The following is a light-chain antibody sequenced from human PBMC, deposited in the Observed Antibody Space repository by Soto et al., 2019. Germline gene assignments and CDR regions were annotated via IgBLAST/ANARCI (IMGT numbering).Light chain of an antibody. Sequence: EIVLTQSPGTLSLSPGERATLSCRASQIVTGNFLAWYQQKPGQAPRLLIHGASGRATGIPDRFSGSGSGTHFTLTISRLEPEDFAVYYCQQYAGSPAGVETIGQRTKLEIK. CDR3: QQYAGSPAGVET. J-gene: IGKJ2*01. CDR1: QIVTGNF. V-gene: IGKV3-20*01. CDR2: GAS.